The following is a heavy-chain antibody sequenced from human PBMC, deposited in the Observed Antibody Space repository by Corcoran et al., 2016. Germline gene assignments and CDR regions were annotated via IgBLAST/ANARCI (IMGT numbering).Heavy chain of an antibody. CDR2: IIPIFGTA. D-gene: IGHD2-21*01. V-gene: IGHV1-69*01. J-gene: IGHJ6*02. Sequence: QVQLVQSGAEVKKPGSSVKVSCKASGGTFSSYAISWVRQAPGQGLEWMGGIIPIFGTANYAQKFQGRVTITADESTSTAYMELSSLRSEDTAVYYFARDRENHRLWVIYYGRDVWGQGTTVTVSS. CDR3: ARDRENHRLWVIYYGRDV. CDR1: GGTFSSYA.